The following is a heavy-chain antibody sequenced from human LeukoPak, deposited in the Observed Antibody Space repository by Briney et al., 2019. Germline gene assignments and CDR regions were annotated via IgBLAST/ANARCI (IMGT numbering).Heavy chain of an antibody. Sequence: GGSLRLSCAASGFTFSSYSMNWARQAPGKGLEWVSSISSSSSYIYYADSVKGRFTISRDNAKNSLYLQMNSLRAEDTAVYYCARGSPSGYSSSWPSPEFDYWGQGTLVTVSS. D-gene: IGHD6-13*01. CDR3: ARGSPSGYSSSWPSPEFDY. V-gene: IGHV3-21*01. J-gene: IGHJ4*02. CDR1: GFTFSSYS. CDR2: ISSSSSYI.